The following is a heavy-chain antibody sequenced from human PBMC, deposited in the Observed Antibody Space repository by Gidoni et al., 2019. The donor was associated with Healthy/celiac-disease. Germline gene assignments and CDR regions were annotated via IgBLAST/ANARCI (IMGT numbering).Heavy chain of an antibody. J-gene: IGHJ6*02. D-gene: IGHD2-15*01. Sequence: QVQLVESGGGVVQPGRSLRPSFAASGVTVSSYGMNWVRQAPGKGLEWVAVISYDGSNKYYADSVKGRFTISRDNSENTLYLQMNSLRTEDTAVYYCAKEVSVVVVAAIPYSYYYGMDVWGQGTTVTVSS. CDR2: ISYDGSNK. V-gene: IGHV3-30*18. CDR3: AKEVSVVVVAAIPYSYYYGMDV. CDR1: GVTVSSYG.